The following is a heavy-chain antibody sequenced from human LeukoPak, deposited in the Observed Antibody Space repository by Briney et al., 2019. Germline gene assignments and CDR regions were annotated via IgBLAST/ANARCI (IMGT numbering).Heavy chain of an antibody. V-gene: IGHV3-33*07. D-gene: IGHD6-6*01. Sequence: GRSLRLSRTASGFTFDEYAMYWVRQAPGKGLEWVANIKQDGSEKYYADSVKGRFTISRDNSKNTLYLQMNSLRAEDTAVYYCVGSSSSGKGAFDIWGQGTMVTVSS. CDR3: VGSSSSGKGAFDI. CDR2: IKQDGSEK. CDR1: GFTFDEYA. J-gene: IGHJ3*02.